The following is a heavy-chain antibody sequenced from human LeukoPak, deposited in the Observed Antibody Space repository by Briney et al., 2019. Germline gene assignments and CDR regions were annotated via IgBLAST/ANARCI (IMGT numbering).Heavy chain of an antibody. D-gene: IGHD7-27*01. V-gene: IGHV1-46*01. Sequence: ASVKVSCKASGYILTNYYLHWVRQAPGQGLEYMGIINPSAGTTSYAQKFQGRVTMTRDTSTSTVYMELSSLTSEDTAVYYCAREIIATGNFDYWGQGTLVTVSS. J-gene: IGHJ4*02. CDR3: AREIIATGNFDY. CDR1: GYILTNYY. CDR2: INPSAGTT.